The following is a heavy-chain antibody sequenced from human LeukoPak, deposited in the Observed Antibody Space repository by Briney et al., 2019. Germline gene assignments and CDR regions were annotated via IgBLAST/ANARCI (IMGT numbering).Heavy chain of an antibody. CDR2: IIPIFGTA. D-gene: IGHD3-3*01. J-gene: IGHJ4*02. V-gene: IGHV1-69*05. CDR1: GGTFSSYA. Sequence: ASVKVSCKASGGTFSSYAISWVRQAPGQGLEWMGRIIPIFGTANYAQKFQGRVTITTDESTSTAYMELSSLRSEDTAVYYCARGPFWSGYSSANRWGQGTLVTVSS. CDR3: ARGPFWSGYSSANR.